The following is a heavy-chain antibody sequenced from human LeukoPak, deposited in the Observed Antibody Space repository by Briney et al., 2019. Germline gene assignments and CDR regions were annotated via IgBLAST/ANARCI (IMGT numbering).Heavy chain of an antibody. CDR2: ITNTGSPI. V-gene: IGHV3-11*01. CDR1: GFTFSDYY. J-gene: IGHJ4*02. Sequence: GGSLRLSCAASGFTFSDYYMTWISQAPGKGLEWVSYITNTGSPIYYADSVKGRFTISRDNARNSLYLQMNSLRAEDTAVYYCARGGYDGYLIYWGQGTLVTVSS. CDR3: ARGGYDGYLIY. D-gene: IGHD5-12*01.